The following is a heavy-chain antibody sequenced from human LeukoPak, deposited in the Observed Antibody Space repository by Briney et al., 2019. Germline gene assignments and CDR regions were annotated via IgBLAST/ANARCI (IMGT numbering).Heavy chain of an antibody. D-gene: IGHD2-2*01. CDR2: IYYSGST. CDR3: ACISTRPFDY. J-gene: IGHJ4*02. CDR1: GGSISSYY. Sequence: PSETLSLTCTVSGGSISSYYWSWIRQPPGNGLEWIGYIYYSGSTNYNPSLKSRVTISVDTSKNQFSLKLSSVTAADTAVYYCACISTRPFDYWGQGTLVTVSS. V-gene: IGHV4-59*08.